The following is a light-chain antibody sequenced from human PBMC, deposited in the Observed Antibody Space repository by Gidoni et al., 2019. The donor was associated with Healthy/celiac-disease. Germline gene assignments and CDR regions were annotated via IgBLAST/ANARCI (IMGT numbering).Light chain of an antibody. CDR1: QSVSSN. J-gene: IGKJ3*01. V-gene: IGKV3-15*01. Sequence: DRVLTQSPATLSGSPGERATLSCKASQSVSSNVAWYQQKPGQAPRLLLYGASTRATGIPARFSGSGSGTEFTLTISSLQSEDFAVYYCQQYNNWPLSFTFGPGTKVDIK. CDR3: QQYNNWPLSFT. CDR2: GAS.